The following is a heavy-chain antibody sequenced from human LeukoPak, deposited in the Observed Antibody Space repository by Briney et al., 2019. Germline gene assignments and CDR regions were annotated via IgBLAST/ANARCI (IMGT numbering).Heavy chain of an antibody. CDR1: GFTFSSYA. CDR3: ARDRIKMANGAFDI. D-gene: IGHD5-24*01. V-gene: IGHV3-30-3*01. J-gene: IGHJ3*02. Sequence: GGSLRLSCAASGFTFSSYAMHWVRQAPGKGLEWVAVISYDGSNKYYADSVKGRFTISRDNSKNTLYLRMNSLRAEDTAVYYCARDRIKMANGAFDIWGQGTMVTVSS. CDR2: ISYDGSNK.